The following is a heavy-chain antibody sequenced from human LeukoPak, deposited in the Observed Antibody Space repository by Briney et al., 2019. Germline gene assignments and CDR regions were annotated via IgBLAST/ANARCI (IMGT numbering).Heavy chain of an antibody. Sequence: GGSLRLSCAASGFTYFSNAMHWVRQAQGKGLEWVTVISYDGSKESYADSVNGRFTISRDNSKNTLYLQMNSLRAEATAVYYCVREGSGSYFYYYYGLDVWGQGTTVTVSS. CDR1: GFTYFSNA. CDR2: ISYDGSKE. D-gene: IGHD1-26*01. CDR3: VREGSGSYFYYYYGLDV. J-gene: IGHJ6*02. V-gene: IGHV3-30-3*01.